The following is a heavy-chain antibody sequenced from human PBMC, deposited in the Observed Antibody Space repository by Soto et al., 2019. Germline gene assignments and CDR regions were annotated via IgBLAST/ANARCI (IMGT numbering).Heavy chain of an antibody. V-gene: IGHV4-59*01. CDR3: ARDRSPYYYDSSGYPYY. Sequence: SETLSLTCTVSGGSISSYYWSWIRQPPGKGLAWIGYIYYSGSTNYNPSLKSRVTISVDTSKNQFSLKLSSVTAADTAVYYCARDRSPYYYDSSGYPYYWGQGTLVTVSS. CDR1: GGSISSYY. J-gene: IGHJ4*02. D-gene: IGHD3-22*01. CDR2: IYYSGST.